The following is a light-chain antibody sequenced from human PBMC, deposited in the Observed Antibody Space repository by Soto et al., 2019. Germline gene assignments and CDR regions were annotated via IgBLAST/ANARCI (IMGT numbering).Light chain of an antibody. Sequence: EVVLTQSPVTLSLSPGERATLSCRASQSFRGLLAWYHQKPGQAPRLLIYDAYNRATGIPPRLSGSGSGTDFTLTISSLEPEDSAVYYCQQRHMWPITFGQGTRLEIK. J-gene: IGKJ5*01. CDR1: QSFRGL. CDR3: QQRHMWPIT. CDR2: DAY. V-gene: IGKV3-11*01.